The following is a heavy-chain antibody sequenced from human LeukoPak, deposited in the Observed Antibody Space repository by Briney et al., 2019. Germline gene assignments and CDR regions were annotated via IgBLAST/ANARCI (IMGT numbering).Heavy chain of an antibody. V-gene: IGHV4-4*07. D-gene: IGHD3-10*01. J-gene: IGHJ5*02. CDR1: GGSISNYY. CDR3: ARDLRVPYYYGSGSFKFWFDP. CDR2: IYTSGST. Sequence: SETLSLTCTVSGGSISNYYWSWIRQPAGKGLEWIGRIYTSGSTNYNPSLKSRVTMSVETSKNQFSLKLSSVTAADTAVYYCARDLRVPYYYGSGSFKFWFDPWGQGTLVTVSS.